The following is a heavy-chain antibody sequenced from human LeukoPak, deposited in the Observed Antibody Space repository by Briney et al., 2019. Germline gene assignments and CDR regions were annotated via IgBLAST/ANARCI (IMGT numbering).Heavy chain of an antibody. CDR3: TRMWIFWSGYSDY. D-gene: IGHD3-3*01. CDR2: IRSKDYGAAP. J-gene: IGHJ4*02. V-gene: IGHV3-49*04. CDR1: GFTFGDYT. Sequence: GGSLRLSCTASGFTFGDYTMGWVRQAPGKGLEGVGFIRSKDYGAAPEYAASVKGRFTISRDDSKNSTYLQMHSLKAEDTAVYYCTRMWIFWSGYSDYWGQGTLVTVSS.